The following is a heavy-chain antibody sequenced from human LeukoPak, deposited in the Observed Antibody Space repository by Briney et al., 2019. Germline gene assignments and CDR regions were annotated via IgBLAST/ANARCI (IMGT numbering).Heavy chain of an antibody. V-gene: IGHV1-3*01. CDR1: GYTFTSYA. Sequence: ASVKVSCKASGYTFTSYAMHWVRQAPGQRLEWMGWINAGNGNTKYSQKFQGRVTITRDTSASTAYMELSSLRSEDTAVYYCARDARYSRIYGMDVWGQGTTVTVSS. CDR3: ARDARYSRIYGMDV. J-gene: IGHJ6*02. D-gene: IGHD2-15*01. CDR2: INAGNGNT.